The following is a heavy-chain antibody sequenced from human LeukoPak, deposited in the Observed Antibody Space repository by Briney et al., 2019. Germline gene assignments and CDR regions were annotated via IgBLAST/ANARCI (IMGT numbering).Heavy chain of an antibody. CDR2: IYPGDSDT. CDR3: ARPRVDGETQGGFDY. Sequence: GESLKISCKGSGYRFDTYWIGWVRHMPGKGLEWMGIIYPGDSDTRYGPSFQGQVTMTVDRSNSIASLQWTSLKASDTAIYYCARPRVDGETQGGFDYWGQGTLVTVSS. V-gene: IGHV5-51*01. CDR1: GYRFDTYW. D-gene: IGHD3-10*01. J-gene: IGHJ4*02.